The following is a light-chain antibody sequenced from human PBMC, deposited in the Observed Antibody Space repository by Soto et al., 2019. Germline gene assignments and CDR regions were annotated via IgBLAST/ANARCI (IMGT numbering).Light chain of an antibody. V-gene: IGLV2-14*01. CDR2: EVT. Sequence: QSVLTQPASVSGSPGQSITISCTGTSSDVGGYKSVSWYQHHPGKAPKLMIYEVTNRPSGVSNRFSGSKSGNTASLTISGLQAEDEADYYCSSYTSSSTLYVFGSGTKVTVL. CDR1: SSDVGGYKS. J-gene: IGLJ1*01. CDR3: SSYTSSSTLYV.